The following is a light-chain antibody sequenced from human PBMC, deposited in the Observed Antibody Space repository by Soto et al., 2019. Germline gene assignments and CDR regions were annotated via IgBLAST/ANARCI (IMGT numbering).Light chain of an antibody. CDR2: GAS. CDR1: QSVSSSY. Sequence: EIVWTQSPGTLSLSPGERATLSCRASQSVSSSYLAWYQQKPGQAPRLLIYGASSRATGIPDRFSGSGSGTDFSLTISRLAPEYFAVYYGHQYDSSPVTCGQGTKVEIK. J-gene: IGKJ1*01. V-gene: IGKV3-20*01. CDR3: HQYDSSPVT.